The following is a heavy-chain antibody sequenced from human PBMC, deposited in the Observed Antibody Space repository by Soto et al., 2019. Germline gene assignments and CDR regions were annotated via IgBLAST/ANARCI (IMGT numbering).Heavy chain of an antibody. D-gene: IGHD3-10*01. CDR3: AKDPSSPVTRYNWFDP. CDR1: GFTFSIYA. V-gene: IGHV3-23*01. Sequence: PGGSLRLSCAASGFTFSIYAMSWVRQTPGKGLEWVSTIGTVGGGTSYADFVGGRFTISRDNSRNTLYLQMYSLRAEDTAVYYCAKDPSSPVTRYNWFDPWGQGTLVTVSS. CDR2: IGTVGGGT. J-gene: IGHJ5*02.